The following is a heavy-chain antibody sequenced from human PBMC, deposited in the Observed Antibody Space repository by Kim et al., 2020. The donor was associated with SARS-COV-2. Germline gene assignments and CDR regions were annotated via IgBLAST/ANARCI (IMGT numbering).Heavy chain of an antibody. CDR2: IYYSGST. CDR3: ASVIAVAGTEWFDP. D-gene: IGHD6-19*01. Sequence: SETLSLTCTVSGGSISSSSYYWGWIRQPPGKGLEWIGSIYYSGSTYYNPSLKSRVTISVDTSKNQFSLKLSSVTAADTAVYYCASVIAVAGTEWFDPWGQGTLVTVPS. V-gene: IGHV4-39*01. CDR1: GGSISSSSYY. J-gene: IGHJ5*02.